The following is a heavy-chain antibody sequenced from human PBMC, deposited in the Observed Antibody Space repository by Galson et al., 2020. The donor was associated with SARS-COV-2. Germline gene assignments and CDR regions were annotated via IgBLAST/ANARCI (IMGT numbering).Heavy chain of an antibody. D-gene: IGHD3-22*01. V-gene: IGHV3-30*01. CDR2: ISYDGSNK. CDR3: AREGVITIDAFDI. J-gene: IGHJ3*02. CDR1: GFTFSSYA. Sequence: GGSLRLSCAASGFTFSSYAMHWVRQAPGKGLEWVAVISYDGSNKYYADSVKGRFTISRDNSKNTLYLQMNSLRAEDTAVYYCAREGVITIDAFDIWGQGTMVTVSS.